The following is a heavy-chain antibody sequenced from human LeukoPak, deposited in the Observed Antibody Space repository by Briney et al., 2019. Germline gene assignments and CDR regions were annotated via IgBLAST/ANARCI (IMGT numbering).Heavy chain of an antibody. CDR2: IYYRGIT. CDR3: ARVISSGWAGFDY. D-gene: IGHD6-19*01. Sequence: PSETLSLTCTVSGGSISNYYRSWIRQPPGKGLEWIGYIYYRGITNYNPSLGGRVTISVDMSKNQMSLKLNSVTTADTAVYYCARVISSGWAGFDYWGQGALVTVSS. CDR1: GGSISNYY. J-gene: IGHJ4*02. V-gene: IGHV4-59*01.